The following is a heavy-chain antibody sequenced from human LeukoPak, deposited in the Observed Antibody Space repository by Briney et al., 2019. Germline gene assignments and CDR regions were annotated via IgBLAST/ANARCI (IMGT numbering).Heavy chain of an antibody. CDR1: GFTFISYD. J-gene: IGHJ2*01. D-gene: IGHD5-24*01. Sequence: GGSLRLSCAASGFTFISYDMNWVRQAPGKGRELVSYISGSADPIYYALSLKGRFPIPRDNPKNSLSLQMNSLRSDDTAVYYCARGGYNLYLHLWGRGTLVTVSS. CDR3: ARGGYNLYLHL. V-gene: IGHV3-48*03. CDR2: ISGSADPI.